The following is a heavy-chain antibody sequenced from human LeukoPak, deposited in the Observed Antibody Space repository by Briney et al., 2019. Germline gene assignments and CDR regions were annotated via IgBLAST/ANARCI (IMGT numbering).Heavy chain of an antibody. V-gene: IGHV3-23*01. CDR2: ITGGGEST. CDR1: GFTFEASA. J-gene: IGHJ4*02. Sequence: GGSLRLSCAASGFTFEASAMGWVRQAPGKGLEWVAVITGGGESTYYADSVKGRFTISRDNSKKTLFLQVNSLRAEDTAVYFCAKNIRDQLLCGFSYWGQGIVVTVSS. D-gene: IGHD2-2*01. CDR3: AKNIRDQLLCGFSY.